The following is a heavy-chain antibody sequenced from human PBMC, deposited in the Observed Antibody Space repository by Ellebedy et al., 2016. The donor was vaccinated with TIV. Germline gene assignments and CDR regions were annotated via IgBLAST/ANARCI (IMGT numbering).Heavy chain of an antibody. CDR3: GRGLVIARF. J-gene: IGHJ4*02. Sequence: MPSETLSLTCTVSAGSISSSNYYWGWIRQPPGKGLEWIGSIYSSGSTYYNPSLKSRLSISVDTSKNQFSLNLTSVTAADRAVYYCGRGLVIARFWGQGTLVTVSS. CDR2: IYSSGST. D-gene: IGHD3-22*01. V-gene: IGHV4-39*07. CDR1: AGSISSSNYY.